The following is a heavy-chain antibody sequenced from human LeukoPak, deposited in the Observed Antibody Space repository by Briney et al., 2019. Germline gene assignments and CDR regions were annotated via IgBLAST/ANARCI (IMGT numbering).Heavy chain of an antibody. V-gene: IGHV3-23*01. D-gene: IGHD2/OR15-2a*01. J-gene: IGHJ4*02. CDR1: GFTFSRYA. Sequence: GGSLRLSCAASGFTFSRYAMTWVRQGPGKGLEWVSAISGSGGSTYYADSVKGRFTISRDNSKNTLYLQMSSLKTEDSAMYYCTADLYVSSTYCHDYWGQGTLVTVSS. CDR3: TADLYVSSTYCHDY. CDR2: ISGSGGST.